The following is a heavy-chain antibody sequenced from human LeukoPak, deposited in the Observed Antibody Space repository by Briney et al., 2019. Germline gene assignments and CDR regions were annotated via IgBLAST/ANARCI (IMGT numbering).Heavy chain of an antibody. CDR3: ARFSDTSGCFDP. V-gene: IGHV5-51*01. CDR2: IYPGDSDT. D-gene: IGHD6-19*01. CDR1: GYRFTSYW. J-gene: IGHJ5*02. Sequence: GESLKISCKGSGYRFTSYWIGWVRQMPGKGLEWMGIIYPGDSDTRYSPSFQGQVTLSADKSISTAYLQWSSLKASDTAIYYCARFSDTSGCFDPWGQGTLVTVSS.